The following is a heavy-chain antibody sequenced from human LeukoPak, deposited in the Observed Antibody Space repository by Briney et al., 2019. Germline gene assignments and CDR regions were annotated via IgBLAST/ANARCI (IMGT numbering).Heavy chain of an antibody. J-gene: IGHJ5*02. Sequence: PGGSLRLSCAASGFTFSSYGMHWVRQAPGKGLEWVAFIRYDGGDKHYADSVKGRFTISRDNSKNTLYLQMNSLRAEDTAVYYCAREVAAAATGSWFDPWGQGTLVTVSS. V-gene: IGHV3-30*02. CDR3: AREVAAAATGSWFDP. CDR1: GFTFSSYG. CDR2: IRYDGGDK. D-gene: IGHD6-13*01.